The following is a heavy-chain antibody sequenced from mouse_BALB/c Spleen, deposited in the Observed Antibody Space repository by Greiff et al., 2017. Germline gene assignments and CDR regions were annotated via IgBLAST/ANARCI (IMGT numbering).Heavy chain of an antibody. J-gene: IGHJ3*01. Sequence: VKLMESGPGLVAPSQSLSITCTVSGFSLTSYGVHWVRQPPGKGLEWLGVIWAGGSTNYNSALMSRLSISKDNSKSQVFLKMNSLQTDDTAMYYCARPFITTVVATRAYWGQGTLVTVSA. D-gene: IGHD1-1*01. CDR3: ARPFITTVVATRAY. CDR1: GFSLTSYG. CDR2: IWAGGST. V-gene: IGHV2-9*02.